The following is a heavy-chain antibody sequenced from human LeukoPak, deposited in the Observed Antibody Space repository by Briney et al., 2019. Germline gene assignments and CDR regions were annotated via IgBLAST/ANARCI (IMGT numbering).Heavy chain of an antibody. CDR2: VYYSGST. J-gene: IGHJ4*02. V-gene: IGHV4-59*01. CDR3: ARSALDTSGCYYNPHGFDC. D-gene: IGHD3-10*01. Sequence: PSETLSLTCTDSVGSISSYYWSWIRQPPGNGLEWIGYVYYSGSTNYNPSLKGRVTISGDTSNNQFSLELTSVTAADTAVYYCARSALDTSGCYYNPHGFDCWGQGTLVTVSS. CDR1: VGSISSYY.